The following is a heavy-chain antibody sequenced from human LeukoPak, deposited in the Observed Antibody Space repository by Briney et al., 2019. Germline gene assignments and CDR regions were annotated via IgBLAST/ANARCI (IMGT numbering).Heavy chain of an antibody. Sequence: GGSLRLSCAASGFSFSSYSMNWVRQAPGKGLEWVSYISGSGNAKHYTDSVKGRFTISRDNAKNALYLQMNSLRAEDTAMYFCARDYVFAFDYWGQGTLVTVSS. J-gene: IGHJ4*02. CDR3: ARDYVFAFDY. CDR1: GFSFSSYS. CDR2: ISGSGNAK. D-gene: IGHD3-10*02. V-gene: IGHV3-48*01.